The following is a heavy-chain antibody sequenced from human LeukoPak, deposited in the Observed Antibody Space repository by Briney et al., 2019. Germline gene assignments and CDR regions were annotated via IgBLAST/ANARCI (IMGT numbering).Heavy chain of an antibody. CDR2: ISGSDGST. V-gene: IGHV3-23*01. Sequence: GGSLRLSCAASGFTFSSYAMSWVRQAPGKGLEWVSAISGSDGSTYYADSVKGRFTISRDNSKNTLYLQMNSLRAEDTAVYYCAKTTLTTVVTLPLDYWGQGTLVTVSS. D-gene: IGHD4-23*01. CDR3: AKTTLTTVVTLPLDY. CDR1: GFTFSSYA. J-gene: IGHJ4*02.